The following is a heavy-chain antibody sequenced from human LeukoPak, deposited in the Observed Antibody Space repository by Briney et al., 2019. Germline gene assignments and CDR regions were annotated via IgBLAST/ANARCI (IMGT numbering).Heavy chain of an antibody. D-gene: IGHD6-19*01. J-gene: IGHJ6*03. Sequence: GGSLRLSCAASGFTFNNFAMSWVRQAPGKGLEWVSAISGSGGSTYYADSVKGRFTISRDNSKNTLYLQMNSLRAEDTAVYYCARGSWEQWLVGNYYYYYYMDVWGKGTTVTVSS. CDR1: GFTFNNFA. V-gene: IGHV3-23*01. CDR2: ISGSGGST. CDR3: ARGSWEQWLVGNYYYYYYMDV.